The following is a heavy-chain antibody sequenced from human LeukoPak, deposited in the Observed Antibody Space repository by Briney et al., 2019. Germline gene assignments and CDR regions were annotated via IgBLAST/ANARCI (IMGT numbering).Heavy chain of an antibody. J-gene: IGHJ4*02. V-gene: IGHV1-46*01. Sequence: ASVKVSCKASGYTFTSYYMHWVRQAPGQGLEWMGIINPSGGSTSYAQKFQGRVTITRDTSASTAYMELSSLRSEDTAVYYCARGSLAYLGELSRPEWAFDYWGQGTLVTVSS. CDR2: INPSGGST. D-gene: IGHD3-16*02. CDR1: GYTFTSYY. CDR3: ARGSLAYLGELSRPEWAFDY.